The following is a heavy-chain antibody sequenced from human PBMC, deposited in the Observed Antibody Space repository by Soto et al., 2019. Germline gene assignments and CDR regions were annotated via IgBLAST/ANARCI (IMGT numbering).Heavy chain of an antibody. CDR1: GLTFSGAW. V-gene: IGHV3-15*01. CDR2: IKHEGADGPT. J-gene: IGHJ6*02. CDR3: TTVTHVTV. Sequence: PGGSLRLSCEVSGLTFSGAWMSWVRQAPGMGLEWVGRIKHEGADGPTDYAPPVKGRFTISRDASRNIMYLQMHNLKTEDTAVYYCTTVTHVTVGGPGATVTVS. D-gene: IGHD2-15*01.